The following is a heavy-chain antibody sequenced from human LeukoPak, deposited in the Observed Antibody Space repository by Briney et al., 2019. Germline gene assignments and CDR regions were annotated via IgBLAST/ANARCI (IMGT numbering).Heavy chain of an antibody. CDR1: GFTFGSYA. CDR2: ASGSGGST. CDR3: AKDLGSVVTPPSLDY. J-gene: IGHJ4*02. D-gene: IGHD4-23*01. V-gene: IGHV3-23*01. Sequence: HAGVSLRLSCAASGFTFGSYAMSWVRQAPGKGLEWVSSASGSGGSTYYADSAKGRFTISRDNSKNTLYLQMNSLRAEDTAVYYCAKDLGSVVTPPSLDYWGQGTLVTVSS.